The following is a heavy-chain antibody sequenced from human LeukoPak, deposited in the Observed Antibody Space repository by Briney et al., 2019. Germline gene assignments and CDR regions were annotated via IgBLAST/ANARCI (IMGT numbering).Heavy chain of an antibody. D-gene: IGHD1-14*01. CDR2: INHSGNT. J-gene: IGHJ6*03. CDR3: ARGRNWETFYHYCMDV. CDR1: GGSFSGYY. Sequence: SETLSLTCGVSGGSFSGYYWTWIRQLPGKGLEWMGEINHSGNTIYNPSLKSRVTISIDTSKNQISLNMRSVTAADTAVYYCARGRNWETFYHYCMDVWGNGTTVTVS. V-gene: IGHV4-34*01.